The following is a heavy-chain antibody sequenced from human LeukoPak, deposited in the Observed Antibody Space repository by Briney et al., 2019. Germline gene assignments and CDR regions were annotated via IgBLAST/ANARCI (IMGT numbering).Heavy chain of an antibody. Sequence: SETLSLTCAVSGVSISRSSYYWGWIRQPPGKGLEWNGCIYNTGSTYQSPSLKSRVTISVDTSKNQFSLKLTSVTAADTAVYYCFRGGYTDKFDFWGRGTLVTVSS. V-gene: IGHV4-39*07. CDR1: GVSISRSSYY. D-gene: IGHD3-10*01. CDR3: FRGGYTDKFDF. J-gene: IGHJ4*02. CDR2: IYNTGST.